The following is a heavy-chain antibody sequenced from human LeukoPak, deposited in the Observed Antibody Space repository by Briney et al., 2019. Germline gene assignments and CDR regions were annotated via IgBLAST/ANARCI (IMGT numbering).Heavy chain of an antibody. V-gene: IGHV1-18*01. Sequence: ASVKVSCKASGYTFTSYGISWVRQAPGQGLEWMGWISAYNGNTNYAQKLQGRVTMTTDKSTSTAYMELRSLRSDGTAVYYCAREGYCSSTSCEMDVWGKGTTVTVSS. CDR3: AREGYCSSTSCEMDV. D-gene: IGHD2-2*01. CDR1: GYTFTSYG. J-gene: IGHJ6*04. CDR2: ISAYNGNT.